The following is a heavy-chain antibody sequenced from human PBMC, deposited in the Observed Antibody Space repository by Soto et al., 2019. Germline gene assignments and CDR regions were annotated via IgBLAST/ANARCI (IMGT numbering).Heavy chain of an antibody. CDR2: IDSNGTP. D-gene: IGHD3-16*02. Sequence: QVQLQESGPGLVKPSQTLSLTCTISGGSITSGDYYWTWIRQFPGKGLEWIAYIDSNGTPHYNPSLKRRATISLDPSNIQFSLEVKSATAADTAVYYCARMGIHLGELSRNWSDPWCQGSLVTVSS. CDR1: GGSITSGDYY. J-gene: IGHJ5*02. V-gene: IGHV4-31*03. CDR3: ARMGIHLGELSRNWSDP.